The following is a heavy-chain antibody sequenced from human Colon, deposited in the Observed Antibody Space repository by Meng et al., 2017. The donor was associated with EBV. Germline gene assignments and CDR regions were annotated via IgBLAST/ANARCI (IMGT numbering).Heavy chain of an antibody. Sequence: LQPQESGPGPVMPSEHLSLTSTVFGGSISSDTYYWGWIRQPPGKGLEWIGSLYYSGSTYSNPSLKSRVTISVDKSKNHFSLKLSSVTAADTAVYYCARRGSRSGWYAYDYWGQGTLVTVSS. CDR3: ARRGSRSGWYAYDY. CDR2: LYYSGST. V-gene: IGHV4-39*02. CDR1: GGSISSDTYY. D-gene: IGHD6-19*01. J-gene: IGHJ4*02.